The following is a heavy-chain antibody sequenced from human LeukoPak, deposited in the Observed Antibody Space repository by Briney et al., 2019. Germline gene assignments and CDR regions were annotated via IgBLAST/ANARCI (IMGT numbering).Heavy chain of an antibody. CDR1: GGSFIGYY. CDR3: ARHRRVRGLRNWFDR. V-gene: IGHV4-34*01. CDR2: INHSGST. Sequence: SETLSLICAVYGGSFIGYYWSWFRQPLGKGLEWIGEINHSGSTNYNPSLTSRVPISVDTSKNQFSLKLSSVTAADTAVSYFARHRRVRGLRNWFDRWGQGTLVTVSS. D-gene: IGHD3-10*01. J-gene: IGHJ5*02.